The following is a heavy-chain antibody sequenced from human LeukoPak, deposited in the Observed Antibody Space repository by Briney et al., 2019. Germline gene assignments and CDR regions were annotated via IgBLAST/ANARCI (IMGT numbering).Heavy chain of an antibody. CDR1: GYSISSGYY. Sequence: PSETLSLTCTVSGYSISSGYYWGWIRQPPGKGLEWIGSIYHSGSTYYNPSLKSRVTISVDTSKNQFSLKLSSVTAADTAVYYCARHVSMNWFDSWGQGTLVTVSS. CDR2: IYHSGST. V-gene: IGHV4-38-2*02. J-gene: IGHJ5*01. CDR3: ARHVSMNWFDS. D-gene: IGHD5/OR15-5a*01.